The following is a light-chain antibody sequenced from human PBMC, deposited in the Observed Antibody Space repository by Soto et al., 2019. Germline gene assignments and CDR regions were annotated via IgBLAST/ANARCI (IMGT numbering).Light chain of an antibody. J-gene: IGKJ4*01. CDR3: QLTNGSPLT. Sequence: IQMTQSPSSLSASVGDRVTITCRASQRISNFLNWYQQRPGKAPKLLISSASNLQSGVPSRFSRRRSGTDFSLTIRSLQPEDLATSYCQLTNGSPLTFGGGTKVEIK. V-gene: IGKV1-39*01. CDR1: QRISNF. CDR2: SAS.